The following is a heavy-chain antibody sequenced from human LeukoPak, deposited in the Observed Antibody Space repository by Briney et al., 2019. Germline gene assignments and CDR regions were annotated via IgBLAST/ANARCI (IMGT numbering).Heavy chain of an antibody. V-gene: IGHV3-33*01. CDR3: TRYINDHFDY. CDR1: GFTFGGYG. J-gene: IGHJ4*02. CDR2: IAYDGSRA. Sequence: GGSLRLSCAGSGFTFGGYGMHWFRQPPGKGLEWVAVIAYDGSRAFYADSVKGRFTISRDDSKNTMSVQMDDLRAEDTAVYYCTRYINDHFDYWGQGTLVTVSS.